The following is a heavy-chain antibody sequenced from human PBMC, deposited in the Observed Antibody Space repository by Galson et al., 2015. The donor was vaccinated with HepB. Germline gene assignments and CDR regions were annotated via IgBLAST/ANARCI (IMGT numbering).Heavy chain of an antibody. Sequence: SVKVSCKASGGTFSSYAISWVRQAPGQGLEWMGGIIPIFGTANYAQKFQGRVTITADESTSTAYMELSSLRSEDTAVYYCARGGGVVVVPAAIREAAAVPFKDAFDIWGQGTMVTVSS. CDR3: ARGGGVVVVPAAIREAAAVPFKDAFDI. CDR2: IIPIFGTA. CDR1: GGTFSSYA. D-gene: IGHD2-2*02. J-gene: IGHJ3*02. V-gene: IGHV1-69*13.